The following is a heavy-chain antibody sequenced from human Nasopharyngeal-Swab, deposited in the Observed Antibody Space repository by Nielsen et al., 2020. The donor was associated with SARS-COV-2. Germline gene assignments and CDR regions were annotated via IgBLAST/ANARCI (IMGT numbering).Heavy chain of an antibody. V-gene: IGHV3-23*01. Sequence: GESLKISCAASGFTFSSYAMSWVRQAPGKGLEWVSAISGGGGSTYYADSVKGRFTISRDNSKNTLYLQMNSLRAEDTAVYYCAKGYSGYPRNNWFDPWGQGTLVTVSS. CDR3: AKGYSGYPRNNWFDP. J-gene: IGHJ5*02. CDR1: GFTFSSYA. D-gene: IGHD5-12*01. CDR2: ISGGGGST.